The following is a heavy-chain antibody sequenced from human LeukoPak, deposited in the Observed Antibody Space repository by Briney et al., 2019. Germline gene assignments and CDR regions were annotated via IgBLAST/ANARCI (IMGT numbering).Heavy chain of an antibody. V-gene: IGHV3-64D*08. D-gene: IGHD6-19*01. J-gene: IGHJ5*02. CDR3: VRIMYSSGWHWFDP. CDR2: ISSNGGST. Sequence: PGGSLRLSCSASGLTFSSYAMHWVRQAPGKGLEYVSAISSNGGSTYYADSVKGRFTISRDNSKNTLYLQMSSLRAEDTAVYYCVRIMYSSGWHWFDPWGQGTLVTVSS. CDR1: GLTFSSYA.